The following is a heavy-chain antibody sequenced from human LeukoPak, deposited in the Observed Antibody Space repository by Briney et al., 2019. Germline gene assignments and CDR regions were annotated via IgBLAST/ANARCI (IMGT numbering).Heavy chain of an antibody. CDR1: GYSFTSYW. D-gene: IGHD5-24*01. CDR2: IYPGDSDT. CDR3: ARRGDGYNIGSPVDY. V-gene: IGHV5-51*01. J-gene: IGHJ4*02. Sequence: GESLKISCKGSGYSFTSYWNGWLRQMPGKGLEWMGIIYPGDSDTSYSPSFQGQVTISADKSISTAYLQWNSLTASDTAMYYCARRGDGYNIGSPVDYWGQGTLVTVSS.